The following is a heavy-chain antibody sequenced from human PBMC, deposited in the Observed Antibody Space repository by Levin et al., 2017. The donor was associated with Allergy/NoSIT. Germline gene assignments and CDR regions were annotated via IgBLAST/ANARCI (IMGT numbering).Heavy chain of an antibody. J-gene: IGHJ6*02. Sequence: GESLKISCAASGFTFSSYWMSWVRQAPGKGLEWVANIKQDGSEKYYVDSVKGRFTISRDHAKNSLYLQMNSLRAEDTAVYYCARVTKSSGWYGSSVDSGMDVWGQGTTVTVSS. CDR2: IKQDGSEK. V-gene: IGHV3-7*01. CDR1: GFTFSSYW. D-gene: IGHD6-19*01. CDR3: ARVTKSSGWYGSSVDSGMDV.